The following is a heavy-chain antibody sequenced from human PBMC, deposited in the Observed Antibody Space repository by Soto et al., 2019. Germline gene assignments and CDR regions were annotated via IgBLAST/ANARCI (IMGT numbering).Heavy chain of an antibody. Sequence: GGSLRLSCAASGFTFSSYAMSWVRQAPGKGLEWVSVISGSGGDTYYADSVKGRFTISRDNSKNTLYVQMNSLRAEDTAVYYWAKAISDYYAPLDYWGQGTRVTVSS. CDR3: AKAISDYYAPLDY. D-gene: IGHD3-22*01. J-gene: IGHJ4*02. CDR2: ISGSGGDT. V-gene: IGHV3-23*01. CDR1: GFTFSSYA.